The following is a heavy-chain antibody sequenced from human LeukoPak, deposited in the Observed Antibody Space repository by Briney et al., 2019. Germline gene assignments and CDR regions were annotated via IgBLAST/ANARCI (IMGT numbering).Heavy chain of an antibody. CDR1: GFTFSTYS. V-gene: IGHV3-21*01. CDR3: ARVGLTTARGFDY. J-gene: IGHJ4*02. CDR2: ISSSSSYI. D-gene: IGHD4-17*01. Sequence: PGGSLRLSCAASGFTFSTYSMNWVRQAPGKGLEWVSSISSSSSYIHYADSVKGRFTISRDNAKNTLYLQMNSLRAEDTAVYYCARVGLTTARGFDYWGQGTLVTVSS.